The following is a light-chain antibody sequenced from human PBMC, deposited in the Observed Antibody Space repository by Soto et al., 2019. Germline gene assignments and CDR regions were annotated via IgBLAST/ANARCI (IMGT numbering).Light chain of an antibody. CDR3: QQSYTTPRT. V-gene: IGKV1-39*01. CDR1: QGIRND. J-gene: IGKJ1*01. CDR2: AAS. Sequence: QSPSSLSASVGDRVTITCRASQGIRNDLGWYQQKPRKAPKLLIYAASSLQSGVPSRFSGSGSGTDFTLTISSLQPEDFATYYCQQSYTTPRTFGQGTKVDI.